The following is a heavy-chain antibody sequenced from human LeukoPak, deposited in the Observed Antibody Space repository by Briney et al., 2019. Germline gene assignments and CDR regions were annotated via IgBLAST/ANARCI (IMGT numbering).Heavy chain of an antibody. D-gene: IGHD3-22*01. J-gene: IGHJ4*02. V-gene: IGHV6-1*01. CDR1: GDSVSSNSAA. CDR3: AREGSTRFNYYYDSSGYYPN. CDR2: TYYRSKWYN. Sequence: SQTLSLTCAISGDSVSSNSAAWSWIRQSPSRGLEWLGRTYYRSKWYNDYAVSVKSRITINPDTSKNQFSLQLNSVTPEDTAVYYCAREGSTRFNYYYDSSGYYPNWGQGTLVTVSS.